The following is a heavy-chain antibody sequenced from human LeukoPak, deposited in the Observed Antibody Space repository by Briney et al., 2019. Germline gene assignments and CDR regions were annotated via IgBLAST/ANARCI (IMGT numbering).Heavy chain of an antibody. V-gene: IGHV3-74*03. CDR2: INSDGSSI. Sequence: GGSLRLSCAASGFTFSSYWMHWVRQAPGKGLVWVSRINSDGSSITYADSVKCRFTISRDNAKNTLYLQMNSLRVEDTAVYYCAREGRVSGYDFDCWGQGTLVTVSS. J-gene: IGHJ4*02. CDR3: AREGRVSGYDFDC. D-gene: IGHD5-12*01. CDR1: GFTFSSYW.